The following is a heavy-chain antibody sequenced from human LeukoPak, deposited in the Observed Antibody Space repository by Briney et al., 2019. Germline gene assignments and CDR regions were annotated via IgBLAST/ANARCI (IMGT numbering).Heavy chain of an antibody. CDR1: GFTFDDYG. Sequence: TGGSLRLSCAASGFTFDDYGMSWVRQAPGKGLEWVSGITWNGGSAGYADSVKGRFTISRDNSKNTLYLQMNSLRAEDTAVYYCAKDPRKLSSSWYSPGESYFDYWGQGTLVTVSS. V-gene: IGHV3-20*04. CDR2: ITWNGGSA. D-gene: IGHD6-13*01. CDR3: AKDPRKLSSSWYSPGESYFDY. J-gene: IGHJ4*02.